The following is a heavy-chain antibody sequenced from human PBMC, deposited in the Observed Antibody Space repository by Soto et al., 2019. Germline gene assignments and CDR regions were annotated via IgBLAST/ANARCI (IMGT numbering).Heavy chain of an antibody. D-gene: IGHD1-26*01. V-gene: IGHV3-30*03. CDR1: GFTFSRYG. J-gene: IGHJ6*02. CDR3: ARDSAESGSYPFAYYGMDV. CDR2: ISYDGTNK. Sequence: QVQLVESGGGVVQPGRSLRLSCAASGFTFSRYGIHWVRQAPGKGLEWVAAISYDGTNKYYADSVKGRFAISRDDSKNTLHLQMNTLRPEDTAVYYCARDSAESGSYPFAYYGMDVWGQGTTVTVSS.